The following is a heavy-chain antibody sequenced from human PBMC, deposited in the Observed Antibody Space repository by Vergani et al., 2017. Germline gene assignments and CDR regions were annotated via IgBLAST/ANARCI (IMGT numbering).Heavy chain of an antibody. V-gene: IGHV3-48*02. CDR1: GFTFSSYS. CDR2: ISSSSSTI. CDR3: ARSRIAAAGNDY. J-gene: IGHJ4*02. Sequence: EVQLVESGGGLVQPGGSLRLSCAASGFTFSSYSMNWVRQAPGKGLEWVSYISSSSSTIDYADSVKGRFTISRDNAKNSLYLQRNSLRDEDTAVYYCARSRIAAAGNDYWGQGTLVTVSS. D-gene: IGHD6-13*01.